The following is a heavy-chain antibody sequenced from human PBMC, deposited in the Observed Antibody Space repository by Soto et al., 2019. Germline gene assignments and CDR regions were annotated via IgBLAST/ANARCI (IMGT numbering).Heavy chain of an antibody. Sequence: QVQLVQSGAEVKKPGSSVKVSCKSSGGTFSSSASSWVRQAPGQGLEWMGGIIPIFGTANYAQKFQGRVTITADESTSTAYMELSSLRSEDTAVYYCARARLQFSDDAFDIWGQGTMVTVSS. D-gene: IGHD5-12*01. CDR1: GGTFSSSA. J-gene: IGHJ3*02. CDR2: IIPIFGTA. V-gene: IGHV1-69*01. CDR3: ARARLQFSDDAFDI.